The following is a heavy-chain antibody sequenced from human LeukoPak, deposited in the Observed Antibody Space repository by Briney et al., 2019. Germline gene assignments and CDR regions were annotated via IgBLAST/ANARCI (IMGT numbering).Heavy chain of an antibody. Sequence: PGGSLRLSCAASGFTFSSYSMNWVRQAPGKGLEWVSSISSSSTSMYYADSVKGRFTISRDNANNSLYLQMNSLRAEDTAVYYCSRERGYSYGYPDCWGQGTLVTVPS. CDR3: SRERGYSYGYPDC. CDR2: ISSSSTSM. J-gene: IGHJ4*02. V-gene: IGHV3-21*01. CDR1: GFTFSSYS. D-gene: IGHD5-18*01.